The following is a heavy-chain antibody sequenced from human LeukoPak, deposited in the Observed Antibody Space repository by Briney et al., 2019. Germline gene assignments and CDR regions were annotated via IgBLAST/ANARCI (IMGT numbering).Heavy chain of an antibody. J-gene: IGHJ4*02. CDR1: GFTFSNYW. V-gene: IGHV3-74*01. CDR2: INSDGSST. D-gene: IGHD6-19*01. CDR3: SRVLSGWYFDF. Sequence: SGGSLRLSCAASGFTFSNYWIHWVRRAPGKGLVWVSRINSDGSSTTYADSVKGRFTISRDNAKNTLYLQMNSLRAEDTAVYYCSRVLSGWYFDFWGQGTLVTVSS.